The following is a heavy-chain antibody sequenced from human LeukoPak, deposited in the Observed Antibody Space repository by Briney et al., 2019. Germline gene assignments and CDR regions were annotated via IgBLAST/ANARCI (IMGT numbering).Heavy chain of an antibody. CDR2: INPNRGGT. CDR1: GYTFTGYY. J-gene: IGHJ4*02. D-gene: IGHD6-13*01. V-gene: IGHV1-2*02. CDR3: AREGAAAGRGDY. Sequence: GASVKVSCKASGYTFTGYYMHWVRQAPGQGLEWMGWINPNRGGTNYAQKFQGRVTMTRDTSIGTAYMELSRLRSDDTAVYYCAREGAAAGRGDYWGQGTLVTVSS.